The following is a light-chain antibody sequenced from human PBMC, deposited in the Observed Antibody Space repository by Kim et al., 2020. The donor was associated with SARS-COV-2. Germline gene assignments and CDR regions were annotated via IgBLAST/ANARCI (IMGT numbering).Light chain of an antibody. Sequence: QLVLTQSSSASASLGASVKLTCTLSSGHSTYAIAWHQQQPEKGPRYLMKVNSDGSHSKGDGIPDRFSGSSSGAERYLTISSLQSEDEADYYCQTWGTGIVLFGGGTQLTVL. CDR2: VNSDGSH. CDR1: SGHSTYA. J-gene: IGLJ2*01. CDR3: QTWGTGIVL. V-gene: IGLV4-69*01.